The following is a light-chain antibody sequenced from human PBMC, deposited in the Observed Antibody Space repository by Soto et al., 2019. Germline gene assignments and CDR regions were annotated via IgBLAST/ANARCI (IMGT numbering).Light chain of an antibody. CDR1: SGDVGTYNL. CDR2: EGS. Sequence: QSVLTQPASVSGSPGQSITISCTGTSGDVGTYNLVSWYQQHPGKAPKLMIYEGSKRPSGISTRFSGSKSGNTASLTISGLQAEDEADYYCWSYTGDNSYVFGGGTKLNVL. V-gene: IGLV2-23*01. J-gene: IGLJ1*01. CDR3: WSYTGDNSYV.